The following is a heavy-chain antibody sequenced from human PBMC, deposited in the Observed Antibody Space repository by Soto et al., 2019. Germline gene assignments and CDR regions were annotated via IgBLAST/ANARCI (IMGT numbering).Heavy chain of an antibody. Sequence: QVQLVQSGAEVKKPGASVKVSCQASGYTFTSSYIHWVRQAPGQGLEWMAIINPMGGSTNYAQRFKGRVTLTMDTSASTVYMDLSSLRSEDTAVYYCSRGLFTGDYWGQGTLVTVS. J-gene: IGHJ4*02. CDR3: SRGLFTGDY. CDR1: GYTFTSSY. D-gene: IGHD3-22*01. CDR2: INPMGGST. V-gene: IGHV1-46*03.